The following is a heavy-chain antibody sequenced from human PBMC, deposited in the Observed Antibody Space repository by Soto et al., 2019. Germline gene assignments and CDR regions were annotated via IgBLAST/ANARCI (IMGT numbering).Heavy chain of an antibody. Sequence: QVHLVQSGAEVKKPGASVKVSCKGSGYGFTTYGITWVRQAPGQGLEWMAWISANNGNTNYAQKRQGRVTVTRDTSTSTAYMELRRLRSDDTAVYYCARGRYGDYWGQGALVTVSS. J-gene: IGHJ4*02. CDR3: ARGRYGDY. D-gene: IGHD1-1*01. CDR1: GYGFTTYG. V-gene: IGHV1-18*01. CDR2: ISANNGNT.